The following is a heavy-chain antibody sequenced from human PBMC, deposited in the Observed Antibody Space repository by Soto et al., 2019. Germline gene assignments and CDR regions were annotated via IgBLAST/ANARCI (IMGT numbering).Heavy chain of an antibody. J-gene: IGHJ6*02. V-gene: IGHV2-70*13. Sequence: SGPTLVNPTETLTLTCTFPGFSLTSPGMCVSWIRQTPGKALEWLALIERDDDDKYYSTSLKTRLTISKDTRKNQVVLTMANMEPADTATYYCARSIRGPRRFNGMDVWGQGTTVTVS. CDR3: ARSIRGPRRFNGMDV. CDR2: IERDDDDK. CDR1: GFSLTSPGMC. D-gene: IGHD1-20*01.